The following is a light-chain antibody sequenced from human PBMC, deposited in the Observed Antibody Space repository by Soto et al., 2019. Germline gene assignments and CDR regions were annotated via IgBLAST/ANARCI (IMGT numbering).Light chain of an antibody. CDR1: QRLLHSNGNSF. V-gene: IGKV2-28*01. CDR2: LGF. Sequence: EIVMTQSPLSLSVTPGEPASISCRSSQRLLHSNGNSFFDWYLQKPGQPPQLLIYLGFNRASGVPDRFSGSESGTDFTLKISRVEAEDVGVYYCMQALETPYTFGQGTKLEIK. CDR3: MQALETPYT. J-gene: IGKJ2*01.